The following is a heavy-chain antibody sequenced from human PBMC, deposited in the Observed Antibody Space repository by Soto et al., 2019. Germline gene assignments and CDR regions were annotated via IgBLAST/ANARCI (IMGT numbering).Heavy chain of an antibody. CDR2: VDHTGST. J-gene: IGHJ4*02. CDR3: ARVHSSGWYAGY. CDR1: GGSFSGYF. V-gene: IGHV4-34*01. Sequence: SETLSLTCAVYGGSFSGYFWSWIRQPPGKGLEWIGEVDHTGSTNYNPSLASRVTISVVRSKNQFSLQLRSVTAADAAVYYSARVHSSGWYAGYWGRGTLVTVSS. D-gene: IGHD6-19*01.